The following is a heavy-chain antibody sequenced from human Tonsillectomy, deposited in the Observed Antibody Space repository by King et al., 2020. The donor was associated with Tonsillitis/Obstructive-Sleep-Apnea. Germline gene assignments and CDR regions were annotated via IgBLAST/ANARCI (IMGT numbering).Heavy chain of an antibody. D-gene: IGHD3-3*01. CDR3: ARTQGGKYDFWSGYYGWRGVNYYYYMDV. Sequence: VQLVESGGGLVQPGGSLRLSCAASGFTFSSYEMNWVRQAPGKGLEWVSYISSSGSTIYYADSVKGRFTISRDSAKNSLYLQMNSLRAEDTAVYYCARTQGGKYDFWSGYYGWRGVNYYYYMDVWGKGTTVTVSS. J-gene: IGHJ6*03. CDR1: GFTFSSYE. V-gene: IGHV3-48*03. CDR2: ISSSGSTI.